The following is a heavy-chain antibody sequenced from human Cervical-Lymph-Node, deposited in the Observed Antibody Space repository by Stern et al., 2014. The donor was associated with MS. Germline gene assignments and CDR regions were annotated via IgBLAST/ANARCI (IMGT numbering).Heavy chain of an antibody. V-gene: IGHV3-21*01. CDR3: ASGGWGV. D-gene: IGHD3-16*01. CDR1: GLTFSSHS. Sequence: EMQLVESGGGLVKPGGSLRLSCAASGLTFSSHSMNWVRPAPGKGLERVSSSSSSSTYIFYADSVKGRSTISRDDAKNSLYLQMNSLRVEDTAVYYCASGGWGVWGQGTLVTVSA. J-gene: IGHJ4*02. CDR2: SSSSSTYI.